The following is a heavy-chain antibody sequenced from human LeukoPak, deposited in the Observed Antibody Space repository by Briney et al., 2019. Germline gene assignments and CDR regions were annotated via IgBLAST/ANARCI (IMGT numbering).Heavy chain of an antibody. D-gene: IGHD2-8*01. J-gene: IGHJ5*02. CDR1: GGSISSSSFY. CDR3: ARSGAGGYCTNGVCVNWFDH. Sequence: SETLTLSCTVSGGSISSSSFYWGWDRQPPGKGLEWVGSMYYSGITYYNPCLKSRVTISVDMSKNQFSLKLSSVTAANTAVYYCARSGAGGYCTNGVCVNWFDHWGQGTLVTVSS. V-gene: IGHV4-39*07. CDR2: MYYSGIT.